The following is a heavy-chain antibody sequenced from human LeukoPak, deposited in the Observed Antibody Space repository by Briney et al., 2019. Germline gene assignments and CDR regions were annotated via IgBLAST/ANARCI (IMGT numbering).Heavy chain of an antibody. D-gene: IGHD3-22*01. V-gene: IGHV3-74*01. CDR3: ASPGYYYDSSGYSLFP. CDR1: GFIFSNFW. CDR2: INSDGSTT. Sequence: PGGSLRLSCAASGFIFSNFWMHWVRQAPGKGLVWVSRINSDGSTTSYADSVKGRFTISRDNAKNTLYLQMYSLRAEDTAVYYCASPGYYYDSSGYSLFPWGQGTLVTVSS. J-gene: IGHJ5*02.